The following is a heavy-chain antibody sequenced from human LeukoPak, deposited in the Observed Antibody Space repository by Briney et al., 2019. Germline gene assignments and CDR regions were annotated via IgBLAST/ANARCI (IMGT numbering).Heavy chain of an antibody. CDR2: ISSSSSYI. CDR1: GFTFSSYS. CDR3: AREIVGGTDY. J-gene: IGHJ4*02. Sequence: GGSLRLSCAASGFTFSSYSMNWVRQAPVKGLEWVSSISSSSSYIYYADSVKGRFTISRDNAKSTLYLQMNSLRAEDTAVYYCAREIVGGTDYGGQGTLVTVSS. D-gene: IGHD1-26*01. V-gene: IGHV3-21*01.